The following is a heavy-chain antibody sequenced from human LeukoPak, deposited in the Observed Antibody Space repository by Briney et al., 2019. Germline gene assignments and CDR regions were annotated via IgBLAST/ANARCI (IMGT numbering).Heavy chain of an antibody. V-gene: IGHV3-15*01. CDR3: TTDRVYSSGWSPKRYYFDY. CDR1: GFTFSNAW. D-gene: IGHD6-19*01. J-gene: IGHJ4*02. CDR2: IKSKTDGGTT. Sequence: PGGSLRLSCAASGFTFSNAWMSWVRQAPGKGLEWVGRIKSKTDGGTTDYAAPVKGRFTISRDDSKNTLYLQMNSLKTEDTAVYYCTTDRVYSSGWSPKRYYFDYWGQGTLVTVSS.